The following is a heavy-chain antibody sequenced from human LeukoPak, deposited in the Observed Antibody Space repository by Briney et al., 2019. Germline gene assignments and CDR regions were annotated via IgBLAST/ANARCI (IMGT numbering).Heavy chain of an antibody. D-gene: IGHD2-2*01. CDR1: GYSFTSYG. V-gene: IGHV1-18*01. J-gene: IGHJ4*02. CDR2: ISAYNGNT. CDR3: ASRTRNCSSTSCQIFDY. Sequence: ASMKVSCKASGYSFTSYGISWVRQAPGQGLEWMGWISAYNGNTNYAQKLQGRVTMTTDTSTSTAYMELRSLRSDDTAVYYCASRTRNCSSTSCQIFDYWGQGTLVTVSS.